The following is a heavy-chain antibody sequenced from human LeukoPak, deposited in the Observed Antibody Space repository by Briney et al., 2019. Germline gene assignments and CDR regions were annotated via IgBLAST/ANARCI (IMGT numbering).Heavy chain of an antibody. CDR3: ARTSSWYAGAWFDS. D-gene: IGHD6-13*01. CDR1: RGSIRTADYC. V-gene: IGHV4-39*01. J-gene: IGHJ5*01. Sequence: KPSETLSLTCTVSRGSIRTADYCWAWVRQPPGEGLEWLGSIYFSGTPYFNPSLKSRVAVSIDTSKNQFSLKVTSVNASDTAVYFCARTSSWYAGAWFDSWGQGTLVTVSS. CDR2: IYFSGTP.